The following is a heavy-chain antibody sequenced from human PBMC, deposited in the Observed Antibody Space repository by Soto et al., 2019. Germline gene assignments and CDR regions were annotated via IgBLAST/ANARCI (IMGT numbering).Heavy chain of an antibody. CDR3: ARHGAYYDSSGYPYYYFDY. CDR2: IFWNDEK. Sequence: QVTLKESGPVLVKPTETLTLTCTVSGFSLSYARLGVSWIRQPPGEALEWLAHIFWNDEKSYSTSLKSRLTISKDTSKSQVVLAMTNMDPVDTATYYCARHGAYYDSSGYPYYYFDYWGQGILVTVSS. CDR1: GFSLSYARLG. D-gene: IGHD3-22*01. V-gene: IGHV2-26*01. J-gene: IGHJ4*02.